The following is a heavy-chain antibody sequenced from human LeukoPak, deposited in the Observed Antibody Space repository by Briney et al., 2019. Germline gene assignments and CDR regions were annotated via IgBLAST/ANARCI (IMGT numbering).Heavy chain of an antibody. CDR1: GFTFSSYG. CDR2: ILSDGSKE. CDR3: ARDPNGDYIGAFDM. J-gene: IGHJ3*02. D-gene: IGHD4-17*01. Sequence: GGSLRLSCAASGFTFSSYGMHWVRQAPGKGLEWVAVILSDGSKEFYTDSVKGRFTISRDNSKNTLYLQMNSLRAADTAVYYCARDPNGDYIGAFDMCGQGTKVTVSS. V-gene: IGHV3-33*01.